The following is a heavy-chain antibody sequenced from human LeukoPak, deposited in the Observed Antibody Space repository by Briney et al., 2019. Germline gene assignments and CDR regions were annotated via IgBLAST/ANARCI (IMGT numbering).Heavy chain of an antibody. V-gene: IGHV3-23*01. Sequence: GGSLRLSCAASGFTFSSYGMSWVRQAPGKGLEWVSAISGSGGSTYYADSVKGRFTISRDNSKNTLYLRMNSLRAEDTAVYYCAKGHFKYSSSWGGYFDYWGQGTLVTVSS. CDR2: ISGSGGST. CDR3: AKGHFKYSSSWGGYFDY. CDR1: GFTFSSYG. D-gene: IGHD6-13*01. J-gene: IGHJ4*02.